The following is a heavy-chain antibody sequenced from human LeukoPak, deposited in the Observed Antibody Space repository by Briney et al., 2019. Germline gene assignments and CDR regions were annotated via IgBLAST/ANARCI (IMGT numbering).Heavy chain of an antibody. CDR1: GYSISSGYY. J-gene: IGHJ6*03. V-gene: IGHV4-38-2*02. CDR2: IYHSGST. Sequence: SETLSLTCTVSGYSISSGYYWGWIRQPPGKGLEWIGSIYHSGSTYYNPSLKSRVTISVDTSKNQFSLKLSSVTAADTAVYYCARVGPSFDYYDSSGYYYWSRYYYYMDVWGKGTTVTVSS. D-gene: IGHD3-22*01. CDR3: ARVGPSFDYYDSSGYYYWSRYYYYMDV.